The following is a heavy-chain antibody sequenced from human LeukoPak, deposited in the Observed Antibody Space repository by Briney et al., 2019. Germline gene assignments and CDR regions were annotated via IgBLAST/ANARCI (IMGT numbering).Heavy chain of an antibody. CDR2: INHSGST. J-gene: IGHJ4*02. Sequence: SETLSLTCTVSGGSISSSSYYWGWIRQPPGKGLEWIGEINHSGSTNYNPSLKSRVTISVDTSKNQFSLKLSSVTAADTAVYYCASLAAAGKADHFDYWGQGTLVTVSS. V-gene: IGHV4-39*07. D-gene: IGHD6-13*01. CDR3: ASLAAAGKADHFDY. CDR1: GGSISSSSYY.